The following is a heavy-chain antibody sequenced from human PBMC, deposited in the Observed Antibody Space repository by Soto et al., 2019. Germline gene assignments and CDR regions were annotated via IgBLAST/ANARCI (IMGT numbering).Heavy chain of an antibody. CDR2: ISPHTGGT. D-gene: IGHD2-2*01. V-gene: IGHV1-2*02. CDR3: ARASTYCSSTSCYPYYYYGMDV. Sequence: GASVKVSCKASGYTFNRYYMHWVRQAPGPGLEWMGWISPHTGGTTYAQKFQGRVTMTRDTSVSTAFMELSRLGSDDTAVYYCARASTYCSSTSCYPYYYYGMDVWGQGTTVTVSS. J-gene: IGHJ6*02. CDR1: GYTFNRYY.